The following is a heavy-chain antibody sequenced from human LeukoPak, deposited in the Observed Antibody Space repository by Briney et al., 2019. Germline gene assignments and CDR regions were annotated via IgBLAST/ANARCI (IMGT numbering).Heavy chain of an antibody. CDR1: GGSFSGYY. Sequence: SETLSLTCAVYGGSFSGYYWSWIRQPPGKGLEWIGEINHSGSTNYNPSLKSRVTISVDTSKNQFSLKLSSVTAADTAVYYCARAPLAQFYLPGIAAAGRTGGFDYWGQGTLVTVSS. D-gene: IGHD6-13*01. CDR2: INHSGST. CDR3: ARAPLAQFYLPGIAAAGRTGGFDY. J-gene: IGHJ4*02. V-gene: IGHV4-34*01.